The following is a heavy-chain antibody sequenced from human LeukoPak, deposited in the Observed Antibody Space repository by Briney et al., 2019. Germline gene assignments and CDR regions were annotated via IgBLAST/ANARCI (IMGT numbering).Heavy chain of an antibody. CDR2: IYHSGST. V-gene: IGHV4-39*07. CDR3: ASSTYYYDSSGYYFDY. CDR1: GGSISSSSYY. D-gene: IGHD3-22*01. Sequence: SETLSLTCTVSGGSISSSSYYWGWVRQPPGKGLEWIGEIYHSGSTNYNPSLKSRVTISVDKSKNQFSLKLSSVTAADTAVYYCASSTYYYDSSGYYFDYWGQGTLVTVSS. J-gene: IGHJ4*02.